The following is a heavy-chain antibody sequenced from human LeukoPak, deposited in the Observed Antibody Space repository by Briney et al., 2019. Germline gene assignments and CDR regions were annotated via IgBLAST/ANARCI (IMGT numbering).Heavy chain of an antibody. Sequence: GASVKVSCKASGGTFSSYAISWVRQAPGQGLEWMGGIIPIFGTANYAQKLQGRVTMTTDTSTSTAYMELRSLRSDDTAVYYCARDPSVTTFGYWGQGTLVTVSS. CDR1: GGTFSSYA. V-gene: IGHV1-69*05. J-gene: IGHJ4*02. D-gene: IGHD4-17*01. CDR3: ARDPSVTTFGY. CDR2: IIPIFGTA.